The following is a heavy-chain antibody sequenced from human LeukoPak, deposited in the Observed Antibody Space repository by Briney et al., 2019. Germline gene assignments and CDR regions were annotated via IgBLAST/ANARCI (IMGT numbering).Heavy chain of an antibody. D-gene: IGHD6-13*01. J-gene: IGHJ3*02. V-gene: IGHV3-30-3*01. Sequence: GGSLRLSCTASGFTFSSYAIHWVRQAPGQGLEWVTLIYYEGSSKYYADSVRGRFIISRDNSKNTLFLQMNSLRTEDTAVYYCAREISTSSSWYGDDAFDIWGQGTMVTVSS. CDR3: AREISTSSSWYGDDAFDI. CDR2: IYYEGSSK. CDR1: GFTFSSYA.